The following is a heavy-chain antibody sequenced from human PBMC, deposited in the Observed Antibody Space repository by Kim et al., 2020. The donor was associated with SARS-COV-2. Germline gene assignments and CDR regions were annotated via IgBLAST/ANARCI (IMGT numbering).Heavy chain of an antibody. CDR3: ARGDSRRVLRFLEWLYYFDY. CDR2: MNPNSGNT. V-gene: IGHV1-8*01. Sequence: ASVKFSCKASGYTFTSYDINWVRQATGQGLEWMGWMNPNSGNTGYAQKFQGRVTMTRNTSISTAYMELSSLRSEDTAVYYCARGDSRRVLRFLEWLYYFDYWGQGTLVTVSS. D-gene: IGHD3-3*01. J-gene: IGHJ4*02. CDR1: GYTFTSYD.